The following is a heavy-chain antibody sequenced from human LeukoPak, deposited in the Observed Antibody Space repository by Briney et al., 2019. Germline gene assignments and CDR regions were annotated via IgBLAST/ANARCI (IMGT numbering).Heavy chain of an antibody. Sequence: GRSLRLSCAASGFTFSSYGMHWVRQAPGKGLEWVAVISYDGSNKYYADSVKGRFAISRDNSKNTLYLQINSLRAEDTAIYYCAKAPMEDSWYIHFDYWGQGTLVTVSS. CDR3: AKAPMEDSWYIHFDY. V-gene: IGHV3-30*18. CDR1: GFTFSSYG. CDR2: ISYDGSNK. J-gene: IGHJ4*02. D-gene: IGHD6-13*01.